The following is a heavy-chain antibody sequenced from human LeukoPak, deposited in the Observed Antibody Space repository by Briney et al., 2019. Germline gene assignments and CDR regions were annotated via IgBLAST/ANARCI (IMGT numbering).Heavy chain of an antibody. V-gene: IGHV4-59*01. Sequence: SETLSLTCTVSGGSISSYYWSWIRQPPGRGLEWIGYIYYSGSTNYNPSLKSRVTISVDTSKNQFSLKLSSVTAADTAVYYCARDRGPLRYFDWLYGFDPWGQGTLVTVSS. J-gene: IGHJ5*02. CDR2: IYYSGST. D-gene: IGHD3-9*01. CDR3: ARDRGPLRYFDWLYGFDP. CDR1: GGSISSYY.